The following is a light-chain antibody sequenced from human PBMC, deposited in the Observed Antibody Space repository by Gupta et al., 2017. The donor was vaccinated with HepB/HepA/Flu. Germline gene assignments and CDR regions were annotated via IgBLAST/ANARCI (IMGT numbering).Light chain of an antibody. V-gene: IGLV1-40*01. CDR2: GDS. CDR3: QSFDISLSGYWV. J-gene: IGLJ3*02. Sequence: QSVLTQPPSVSGAPGPRVTISCPGSISNIGAGYGVHWYQQLPGAAPKLLIYGDSNRPSGVPDRFSGSKSGTSASLAITGLQAEDEADYYCQSFDISLSGYWVFGGGTKLTVL. CDR1: ISNIGAGYG.